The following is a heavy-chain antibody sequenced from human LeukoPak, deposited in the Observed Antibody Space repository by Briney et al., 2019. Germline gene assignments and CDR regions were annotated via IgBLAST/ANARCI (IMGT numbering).Heavy chain of an antibody. J-gene: IGHJ3*02. D-gene: IGHD5-12*01. CDR3: ARDPLDISRWTNAFDI. CDR2: ISYNGNNK. CDR1: GYTFTHYG. V-gene: IGHV3-30*03. Sequence: GGSLRLSCVISGYTFTHYGFHWVRQAPGKALEWVAYISYNGNNKYEDSVKGRFTISRDNSKSTLHLQMNGLRAEDAAVYYCARDPLDISRWTNAFDIWGQGTTVIVS.